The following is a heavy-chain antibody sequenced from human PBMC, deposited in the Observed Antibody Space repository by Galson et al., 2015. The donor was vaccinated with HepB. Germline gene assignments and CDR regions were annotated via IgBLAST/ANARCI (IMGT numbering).Heavy chain of an antibody. D-gene: IGHD3-3*01. V-gene: IGHV3-30*18. Sequence: SLRLSCAASGFTFSSYGMHWVRQAPGKGLEWVAVISYDGSNKYYADSVKGRFTISRDNSKNTLYLQMNSLRAEDTAVYYCAKALGFWSGYYGGYYYYGMDVWGQGTTVTVSS. CDR1: GFTFSSYG. CDR2: ISYDGSNK. J-gene: IGHJ6*02. CDR3: AKALGFWSGYYGGYYYYGMDV.